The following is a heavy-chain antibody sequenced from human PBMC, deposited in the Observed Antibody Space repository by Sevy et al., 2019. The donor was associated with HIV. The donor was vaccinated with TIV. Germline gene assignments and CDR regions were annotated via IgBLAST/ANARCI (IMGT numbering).Heavy chain of an antibody. CDR1: GFTFSSYA. CDR3: AKAIIAVAGRGVDY. CDR2: ISGSGGST. Sequence: GSLRLSCAASGFTFSSYAMSWVRQAPGKGLEWVSTISGSGGSTYYADSVKGRFTISRDNSKNTLYLQMNSLRAEDTAVYYCAKAIIAVAGRGVDYWGQGTLVTVSS. V-gene: IGHV3-23*01. J-gene: IGHJ4*02. D-gene: IGHD6-19*01.